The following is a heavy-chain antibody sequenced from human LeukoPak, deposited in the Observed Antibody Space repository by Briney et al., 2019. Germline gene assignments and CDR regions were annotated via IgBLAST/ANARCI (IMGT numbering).Heavy chain of an antibody. J-gene: IGHJ4*02. CDR3: ARFVFTSGWYIDY. CDR2: ISSSSSTI. V-gene: IGHV3-48*01. CDR1: GFTFSSYS. Sequence: PGGSLRLSCAASGFTFSSYSMNWVRQAPGKGLEWVSYISSSSSTIYYADSVKGRFTISRDNAKNSLYLQMNSLRAEDTAVYYCARFVFTSGWYIDYWGQGTLVTVSS. D-gene: IGHD6-19*01.